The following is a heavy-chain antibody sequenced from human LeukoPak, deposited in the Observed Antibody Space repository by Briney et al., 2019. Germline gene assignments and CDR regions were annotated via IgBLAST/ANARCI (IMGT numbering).Heavy chain of an antibody. Sequence: SETLSLTCTVSGGSVSSYYWNWIRQPAGKGLEWIGRIYITGNTNYNPSLKSRVTVSLDTSKNQFSLKLNSVTAADTAMYYCARDPMVRGYFDYWGQGTLVTVSS. J-gene: IGHJ4*02. CDR2: IYITGNT. CDR3: ARDPMVRGYFDY. D-gene: IGHD3-10*01. CDR1: GGSVSSYY. V-gene: IGHV4-4*07.